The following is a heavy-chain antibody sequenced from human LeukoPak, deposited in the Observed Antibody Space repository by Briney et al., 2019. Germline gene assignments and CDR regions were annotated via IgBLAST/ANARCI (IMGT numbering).Heavy chain of an antibody. Sequence: PSETLSLTCTVSGGSISSSSYYWGWIRQPPGKGLEWIGSIYYSGSTYYNPSLKSRVTISVDTSKNQFSLKLSSVTAADTAEYYCARRGIAVAGTIYWGQGTLVTVSS. V-gene: IGHV4-39*01. CDR1: GGSISSSSYY. CDR3: ARRGIAVAGTIY. J-gene: IGHJ4*02. CDR2: IYYSGST. D-gene: IGHD6-19*01.